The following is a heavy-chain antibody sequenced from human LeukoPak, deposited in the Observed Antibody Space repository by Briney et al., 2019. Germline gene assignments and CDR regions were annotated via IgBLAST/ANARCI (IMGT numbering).Heavy chain of an antibody. CDR2: IKQDGSEK. CDR1: GFTFSSYW. D-gene: IGHD3-22*01. CDR3: ARVGYDSSGYYYVSYYYYGMDV. Sequence: GGSLRLSCAASGFTFSSYWMSWVRQAPGKGLEWVANIKQDGSEKYYVDSVKGRFTISRDNAKNSLYLQMNSLRAEDTAVYYCARVGYDSSGYYYVSYYYYGMDVWGQGTTVTVSS. J-gene: IGHJ6*02. V-gene: IGHV3-7*01.